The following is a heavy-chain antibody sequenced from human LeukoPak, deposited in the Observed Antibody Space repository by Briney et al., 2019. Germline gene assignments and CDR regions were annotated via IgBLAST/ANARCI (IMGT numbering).Heavy chain of an antibody. Sequence: GGSLRLSCAASGFTFVSSNYMSWVRQAPGKGLEWVSVIYSGGKTYYADSVKGRFTISRDNSKNTLYLQMNSLRVEDTAVYYCARDPVSVGLQINSDYWGQGSLVTVSS. CDR1: GFTFVSSNY. J-gene: IGHJ4*02. CDR2: IYSGGKT. V-gene: IGHV3-53*05. D-gene: IGHD1-1*01. CDR3: ARDPVSVGLQINSDY.